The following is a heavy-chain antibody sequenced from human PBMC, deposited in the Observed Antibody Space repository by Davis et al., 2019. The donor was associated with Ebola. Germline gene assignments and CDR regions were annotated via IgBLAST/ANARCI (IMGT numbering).Heavy chain of an antibody. V-gene: IGHV4-59*01. J-gene: IGHJ4*02. CDR1: GGSISSYY. CDR2: IYYSGST. Sequence: PSETLSLTCTVSGGSISSYYWSWIRQPPGKGLEWIGYIYYSGSTNYNPSLKSRVTISVDTSKNQFSLKLSSVTAADTAVYYCARAFQGLVHFDYWGQGTLVTVSS. CDR3: ARAFQGLVHFDY. D-gene: IGHD6-19*01.